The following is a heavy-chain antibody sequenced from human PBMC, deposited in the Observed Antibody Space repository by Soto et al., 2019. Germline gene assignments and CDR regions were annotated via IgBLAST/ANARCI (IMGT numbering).Heavy chain of an antibody. CDR3: ARDRSTIAAAGTISWFDP. CDR2: IYYSGST. Sequence: SETLSLTCTVSGGSISSGDYYWSWIRQPPGKGLEWIGYIYYSGSTYYNPSLKSRVTISVDTSKNQSSLKLSSVTAADTAVYYCARDRSTIAAAGTISWFDPWGQGTLVTVSS. J-gene: IGHJ5*02. CDR1: GGSISSGDYY. D-gene: IGHD6-13*01. V-gene: IGHV4-30-4*01.